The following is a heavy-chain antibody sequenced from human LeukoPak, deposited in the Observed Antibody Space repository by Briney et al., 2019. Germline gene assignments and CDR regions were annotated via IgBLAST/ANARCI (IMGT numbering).Heavy chain of an antibody. CDR1: GYTFTSYY. D-gene: IGHD2-21*02. V-gene: IGHV1-46*01. Sequence: ASVKVSFKASGYTFTSYYMHWVRQAPGQGLEWMGIINPSGGSTNYAQKFQGRVTMTRDTSTSTVYMELSSLRSEDTAVYYCARGVTANDAFDIWGQGTMVTVSP. J-gene: IGHJ3*02. CDR2: INPSGGST. CDR3: ARGVTANDAFDI.